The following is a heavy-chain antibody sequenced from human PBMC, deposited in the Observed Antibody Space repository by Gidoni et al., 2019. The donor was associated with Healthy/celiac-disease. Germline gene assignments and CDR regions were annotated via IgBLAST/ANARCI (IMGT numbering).Heavy chain of an antibody. Sequence: EVQLVESGGGLVQPGGSLRLSCAASGFTSSSYRMNWVRQAPGKGLEWVSYISSSSSTIYYADSVKGRFTISRDNAKNSLYLQMNSLRAEDTAVYYCARDFIFGGFYQLLASNWFDPWGQGTLVTVSS. D-gene: IGHD2-2*01. J-gene: IGHJ5*02. CDR1: GFTSSSYR. CDR3: ARDFIFGGFYQLLASNWFDP. V-gene: IGHV3-48*01. CDR2: ISSSSSTI.